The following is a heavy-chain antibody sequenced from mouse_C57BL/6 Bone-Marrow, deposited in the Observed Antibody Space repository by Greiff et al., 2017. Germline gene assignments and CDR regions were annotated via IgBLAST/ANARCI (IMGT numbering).Heavy chain of an antibody. D-gene: IGHD2-3*01. V-gene: IGHV2-2*01. Sequence: VNLVESGPGLVQPSQSLSITCTVSGFSLTSYGVHWVRQSPGKGLEWLGVIWSGGSKDYNAAFISRLSISKDNSKSQVFFKMNSLQADDTAIYSCARHGYYYFDYWGQGTTLTVSS. CDR3: ARHGYYYFDY. J-gene: IGHJ2*01. CDR2: IWSGGSK. CDR1: GFSLTSYG.